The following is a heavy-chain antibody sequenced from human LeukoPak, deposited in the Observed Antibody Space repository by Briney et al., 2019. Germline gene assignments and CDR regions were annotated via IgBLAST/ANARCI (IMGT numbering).Heavy chain of an antibody. CDR3: ARDGAVAVPHFDY. J-gene: IGHJ4*02. D-gene: IGHD6-19*01. Sequence: SVKVSCMASGGTFSSYAISWVRQAPGQGLEWMGRIIPIFGIANYAQKFQGRVTITADKSTSTAYMELSSLRSEDTAVYYCARDGAVAVPHFDYWGQGTLVTVSS. CDR2: IIPIFGIA. CDR1: GGTFSSYA. V-gene: IGHV1-69*04.